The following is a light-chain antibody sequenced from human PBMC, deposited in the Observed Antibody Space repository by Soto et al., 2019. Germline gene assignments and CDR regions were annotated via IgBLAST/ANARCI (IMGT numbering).Light chain of an antibody. CDR1: QSVSAKY. J-gene: IGKJ2*01. CDR2: GAS. V-gene: IGKV3-20*01. CDR3: QQYGHSPPLYT. Sequence: EVVLPQSPGTLSLSPGESATLSCRASQSVSAKYLAWYQQKPGQAPRLLIHGASSRATGIPDRFSGSGSGTDFTLTISRLEPEDFAVYYCQQYGHSPPLYTFGQGTKLEIK.